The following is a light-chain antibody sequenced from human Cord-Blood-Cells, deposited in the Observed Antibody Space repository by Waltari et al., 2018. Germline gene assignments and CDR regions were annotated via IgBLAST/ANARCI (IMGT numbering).Light chain of an antibody. CDR2: DAS. J-gene: IGKJ1*01. CDR3: QQYNSYWT. V-gene: IGKV1-5*01. CDR1: QSISSW. Sequence: GDRVTITCRASQSISSWLAWYQQKPGKAPKLLIYDASSLESGVPSRFSGSGSGTEVTLTISSLQPDDFATYDCQQYNSYWTFGQGTNVEIK.